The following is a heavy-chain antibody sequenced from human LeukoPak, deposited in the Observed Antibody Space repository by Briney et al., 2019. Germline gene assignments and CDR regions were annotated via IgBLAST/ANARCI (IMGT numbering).Heavy chain of an antibody. D-gene: IGHD1-26*01. CDR3: VRNSGSGFDY. V-gene: IGHV1-46*01. CDR2: INPSGGSI. J-gene: IGHJ4*02. Sequence: ASVMVSSTASDYTFTIHYIHWVRQAPGQGLDWMGIINPSGGSITSAQKFQGRVTMARDTSTSTVYMELSSLRSDDTAMYYCVRNSGSGFDYWGQGTLVTVAS. CDR1: DYTFTIHY.